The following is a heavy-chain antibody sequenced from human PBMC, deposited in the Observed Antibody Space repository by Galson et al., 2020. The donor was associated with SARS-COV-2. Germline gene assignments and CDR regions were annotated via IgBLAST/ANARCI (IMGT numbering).Heavy chain of an antibody. D-gene: IGHD1-26*01. Sequence: GESLKISCAASGITFSSYAMHWVRQAPGKGLEWVAVISYDGSNKYYADSVKGRFTISRDNSKNTLYLQMNSLRAEDTAVYYCARAREGSYFDAFDIWGQGTMVTVSS. CDR3: ARAREGSYFDAFDI. J-gene: IGHJ3*02. CDR2: ISYDGSNK. CDR1: GITFSSYA. V-gene: IGHV3-30*04.